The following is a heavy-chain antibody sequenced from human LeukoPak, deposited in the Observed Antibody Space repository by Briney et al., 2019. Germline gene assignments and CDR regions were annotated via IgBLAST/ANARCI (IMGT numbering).Heavy chain of an antibody. CDR2: IYADGSS. Sequence: SETLSLTCTVSGGSVGSDNSYWNWIRQPAGKGLEWIGRIYADGSSTYNPSLKSRVTISVDTSKDQFSLRLTSMTAADTAVYYCARGYYYRTWGLGTLVTVSS. V-gene: IGHV4-61*02. D-gene: IGHD3-10*01. CDR1: GGSVGSDNSY. CDR3: ARGYYYRT. J-gene: IGHJ4*02.